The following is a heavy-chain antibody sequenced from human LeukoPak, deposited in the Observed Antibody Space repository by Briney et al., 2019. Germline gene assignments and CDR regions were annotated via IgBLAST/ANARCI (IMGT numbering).Heavy chain of an antibody. Sequence: QPGGSLRLSCAASGFTFSSYGMHWVRQAPGKGLEWVAVISYDGSNKYYADSVKGRFTISRDNSKNTLYLQMNSLRAEDTAVYYCAKDAHDILTGYNSQYFDYWGQGTLVTVSS. J-gene: IGHJ4*02. CDR2: ISYDGSNK. D-gene: IGHD3-9*01. CDR1: GFTFSSYG. CDR3: AKDAHDILTGYNSQYFDY. V-gene: IGHV3-30*18.